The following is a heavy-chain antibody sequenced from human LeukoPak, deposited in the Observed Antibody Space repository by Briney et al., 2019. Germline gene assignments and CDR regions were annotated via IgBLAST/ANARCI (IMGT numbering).Heavy chain of an antibody. CDR1: GFTFSTYA. V-gene: IGHV3-20*04. Sequence: GGTLRLSCAASGFTFSTYAMTWVRQAPGRGLEWVAGINWNGGRTGYADSVKGRFTISRDNAKNSLYLQMNSLRAEDTALYYCARDYDYGDYPGYWGQGTLVTVSS. D-gene: IGHD4-17*01. CDR2: INWNGGRT. CDR3: ARDYDYGDYPGY. J-gene: IGHJ4*02.